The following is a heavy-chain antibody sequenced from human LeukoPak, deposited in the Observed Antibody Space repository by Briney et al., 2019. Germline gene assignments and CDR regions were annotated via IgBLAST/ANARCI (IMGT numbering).Heavy chain of an antibody. CDR3: AREDYYDSSGPFY. J-gene: IGHJ4*02. V-gene: IGHV3-7*01. Sequence: PGGSLRLSCAASGFTFSSYWMSWVRQAPGKGLEWVANIKQDGSEKYYVDSVKGRFTISRDNAKNSLYLQMNSLRAEDTAVYYCAREDYYDSSGPFYRGQGTLVTVSS. D-gene: IGHD3-22*01. CDR2: IKQDGSEK. CDR1: GFTFSSYW.